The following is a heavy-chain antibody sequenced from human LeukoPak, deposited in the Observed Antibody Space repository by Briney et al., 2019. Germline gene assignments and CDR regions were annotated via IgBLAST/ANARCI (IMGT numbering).Heavy chain of an antibody. CDR1: GGSISSSSYY. J-gene: IGHJ4*02. CDR3: ARHPLGYFDIGGPDY. Sequence: SETLSLTCTVSGGSISSSSYYWGWIRQPPGKGLEWIGIIYYSGSTDYNPSLKSRVTISLDTSKRHFFLNLTSVTAADTAVYYCARHPLGYFDIGGPDYWGQGTLVTVSS. CDR2: IYYSGST. V-gene: IGHV4-39*01. D-gene: IGHD3-22*01.